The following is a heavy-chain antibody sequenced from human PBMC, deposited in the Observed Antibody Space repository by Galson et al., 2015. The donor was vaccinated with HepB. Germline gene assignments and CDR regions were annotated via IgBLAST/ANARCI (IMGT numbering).Heavy chain of an antibody. CDR3: TRLQETPMVTVAFDV. Sequence: SLRLSCAASGFTFSDSGIHWVRQASGKGLEWIGRIRSKGNAYATEYAASVKGRFTVSRDDSKNLAYLQMNTLKTEYTAVYYCTRLQETPMVTVAFDVWGRGTMVTVSS. CDR1: GFTFSDSG. CDR2: IRSKGNAYAT. D-gene: IGHD5-18*01. V-gene: IGHV3-73*01. J-gene: IGHJ3*01.